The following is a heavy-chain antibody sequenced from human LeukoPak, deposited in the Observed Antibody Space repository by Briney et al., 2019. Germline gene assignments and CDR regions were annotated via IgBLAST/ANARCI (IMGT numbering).Heavy chain of an antibody. CDR3: ARETTKRFRPLSNSYFDY. CDR1: GYTFTGYY. CDR2: INPNSGGT. V-gene: IGHV1-2*02. D-gene: IGHD1-7*01. Sequence: ASVKVSCKASGYTFTGYYMHWVRQAPGQGLEWMGWINPNSGGTNYAQKFQGRVTMTRDTSISTAYMELSRLRSDDTAVYYCARETTKRFRPLSNSYFDYWGQGTLVTVSS. J-gene: IGHJ4*02.